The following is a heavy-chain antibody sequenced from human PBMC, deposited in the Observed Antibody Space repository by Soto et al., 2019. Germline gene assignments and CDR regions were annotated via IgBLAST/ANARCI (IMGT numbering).Heavy chain of an antibody. D-gene: IGHD5-12*01. CDR3: ARDGDGYNRVAFDI. Sequence: EVQLVESGGGLVQPGGSLRLSCEASGLTFSSYWMSWVRQAPGKGLEWVAIIKEDGTEIYYVDSVKGRFTIPRDNAKNSLYLQMNSLRAEDTAVYYCARDGDGYNRVAFDIWGQGTMVTVSS. CDR1: GLTFSSYW. CDR2: IKEDGTEI. V-gene: IGHV3-7*04. J-gene: IGHJ3*02.